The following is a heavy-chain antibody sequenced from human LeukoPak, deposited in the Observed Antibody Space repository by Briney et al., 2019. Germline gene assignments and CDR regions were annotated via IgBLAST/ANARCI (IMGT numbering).Heavy chain of an antibody. V-gene: IGHV1-18*01. CDR3: ARRGVYYYDSSGRANYYFDY. J-gene: IGHJ4*02. D-gene: IGHD3-22*01. CDR2: ISAYNGKT. Sequence: ASVKVSCKASGYTFTSYGISWVRQAPGQGLEWMGWISAYNGKTNYAQKLQGRVTLTTDTSTSTAYMDLRSLRSDDTAMYYCARRGVYYYDSSGRANYYFDYWGQGTLVTVSS. CDR1: GYTFTSYG.